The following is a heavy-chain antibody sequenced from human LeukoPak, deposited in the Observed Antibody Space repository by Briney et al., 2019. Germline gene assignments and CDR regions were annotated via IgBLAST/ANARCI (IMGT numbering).Heavy chain of an antibody. CDR1: GYTFTGYY. CDR2: INPNSGGT. V-gene: IGHV1-2*02. CDR3: ARGGEGEEDYYYYYYMDV. J-gene: IGHJ6*03. Sequence: ASVKVSCKASGYTFTGYYMHWVRQAPGQGLEWMGWINPNSGGTNYAQKFQGRVTMTRDTSISTAYMELSRLRSDDTAVYYCARGGEGEEDYYYYYYMDVWGKGTTVTVSS. D-gene: IGHD2-21*01.